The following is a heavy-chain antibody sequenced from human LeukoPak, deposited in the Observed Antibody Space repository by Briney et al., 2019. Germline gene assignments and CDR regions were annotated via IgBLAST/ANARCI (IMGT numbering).Heavy chain of an antibody. CDR1: GFTVSSNY. Sequence: GGSLRLSCAASGFTVSSNYMSWVRQAPGKGLEWVSVIYSGGSTYYADSVKGRFTISRDNSKNTLYLQMNSLRAEDTAVYYCAKDHYDYIGGTYRDFDYWGQGTLVTVSS. CDR2: IYSGGST. V-gene: IGHV3-53*05. D-gene: IGHD3-16*02. CDR3: AKDHYDYIGGTYRDFDY. J-gene: IGHJ4*02.